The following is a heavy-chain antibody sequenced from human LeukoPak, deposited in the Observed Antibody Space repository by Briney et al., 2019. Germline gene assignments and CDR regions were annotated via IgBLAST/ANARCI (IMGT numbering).Heavy chain of an antibody. Sequence: GGSLRLSCAASGFTFSSYGMHWVRQAPGKGLEWVAFIRYDGSNKYYADSVKGRFTISRDNSKNTLYLQMNSLRAEDTAVYYCAKGGTIAVAGTGWYFDYWGQGTLVTVSS. V-gene: IGHV3-30*02. CDR3: AKGGTIAVAGTGWYFDY. CDR2: IRYDGSNK. D-gene: IGHD6-19*01. J-gene: IGHJ4*02. CDR1: GFTFSSYG.